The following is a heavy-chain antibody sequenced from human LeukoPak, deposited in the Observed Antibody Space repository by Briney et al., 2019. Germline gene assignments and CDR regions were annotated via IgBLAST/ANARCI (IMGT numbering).Heavy chain of an antibody. CDR3: ATSFTMFRAVVGAGAFDI. CDR1: GYVFNELP. CDR2: FDPLNGDK. V-gene: IGHV1-24*01. Sequence: ASVKVSCKLSGYVFNELPIHWVRRTPGKRLEWMGTFDPLNGDKIYAQTLQDRVTMTEDTSTGTAFMEVRSLKFEDTAVYYCATSFTMFRAVVGAGAFDIWGQGTMVTVSS. J-gene: IGHJ3*02. D-gene: IGHD3-10*01.